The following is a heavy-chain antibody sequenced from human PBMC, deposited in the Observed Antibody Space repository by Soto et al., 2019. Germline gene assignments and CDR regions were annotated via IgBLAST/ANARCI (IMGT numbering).Heavy chain of an antibody. CDR1: GYTFSGYY. CDR2: INPNSGGT. CDR3: ARSLTEGYCTITGCYTRPLYGMDV. V-gene: IGHV1-2*02. Sequence: QEQLVQSGAEVKKPGASVKVSCKASGYTFSGYYIHWLRQAPGQGHEWMGWINPNSGGTNYAQKFQGRVTVTRDTPTSTAYMELSRLTSDDTAVYYCARSLTEGYCTITGCYTRPLYGMDVWGQGTTVTVSS. D-gene: IGHD2-2*02. J-gene: IGHJ6*02.